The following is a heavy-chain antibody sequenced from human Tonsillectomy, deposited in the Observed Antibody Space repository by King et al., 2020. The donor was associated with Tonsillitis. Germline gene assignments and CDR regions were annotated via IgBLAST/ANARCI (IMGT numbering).Heavy chain of an antibody. J-gene: IGHJ6*03. V-gene: IGHV4-31*03. CDR2: MYYSGTT. Sequence: VQLQESGPGQVKPSQTLSLTCTVSGGSISSGDYYWTWIRQHPGKGLEWNGYMYYSGTTDYNPSLKRRVTISVDTSKKQFSLKVTSVTAADTAVYYCARSGISGSYRFMDVWGKGTTVTVSS. CDR1: GGSISSGDYY. D-gene: IGHD3-10*01. CDR3: ARSGISGSYRFMDV.